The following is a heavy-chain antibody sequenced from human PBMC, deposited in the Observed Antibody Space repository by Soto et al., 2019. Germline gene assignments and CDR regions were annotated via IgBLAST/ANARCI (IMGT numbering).Heavy chain of an antibody. V-gene: IGHV1-8*01. Sequence: SVKVSFKASGYTFTSYDINWVRQATVQGLEWMGWMNPNSGNTGYAQKFQGRVTMTRNTSISTAYMELSSLRSEDTAVYYCARGGGTIFGVVTNWFDPWGQGTLVTVYS. D-gene: IGHD3-3*01. CDR3: ARGGGTIFGVVTNWFDP. CDR1: GYTFTSYD. J-gene: IGHJ5*02. CDR2: MNPNSGNT.